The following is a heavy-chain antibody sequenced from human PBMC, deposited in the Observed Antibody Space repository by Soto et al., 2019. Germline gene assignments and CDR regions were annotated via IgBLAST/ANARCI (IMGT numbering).Heavy chain of an antibody. CDR2: INPKSGDT. CDR1: GYTFTGFY. D-gene: IGHD4-17*01. J-gene: IGHJ4*02. CDR3: ASAGSTVTREFDY. Sequence: ASVKVSCKALGYTFTGFYMHWVRQAPGQGLEWMGWINPKSGDTEYAQKFQGWVTMTRDTSISTAYMDLSRLKSDDTAVYYCASAGSTVTREFDYWGQGTLVTVSS. V-gene: IGHV1-2*04.